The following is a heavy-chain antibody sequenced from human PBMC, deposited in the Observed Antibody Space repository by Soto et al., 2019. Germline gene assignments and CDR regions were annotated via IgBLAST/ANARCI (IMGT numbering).Heavy chain of an antibody. CDR1: GGSISSYY. Sequence: SETLSLTCTVSGGSISSYYWSWIRQPPGKGLEWIGYIYYSGSTNYNPSLKSRVTISVDTSKNQFSLKLSSVTAADTAVYYCARVNYGDYEDYWGQGTLXTVSS. D-gene: IGHD4-17*01. J-gene: IGHJ4*02. CDR3: ARVNYGDYEDY. V-gene: IGHV4-59*01. CDR2: IYYSGST.